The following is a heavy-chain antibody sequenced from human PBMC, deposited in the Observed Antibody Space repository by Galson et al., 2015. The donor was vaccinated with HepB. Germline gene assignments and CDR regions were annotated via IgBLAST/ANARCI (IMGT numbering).Heavy chain of an antibody. CDR1: GFTFADYA. J-gene: IGHJ3*02. CDR3: VKDGYGWTSDAFDI. CDR2: ITWNSGII. D-gene: IGHD3-10*01. Sequence: SLRLSCAASGFTFADYAMYWVRQAPGKGLERVSGITWNSGIIGYADSVKGRFVISRDNAKNSLYLQMKSLRDDDTALYYCVKDGYGWTSDAFDIWGQGTMVTVSS. V-gene: IGHV3-9*01.